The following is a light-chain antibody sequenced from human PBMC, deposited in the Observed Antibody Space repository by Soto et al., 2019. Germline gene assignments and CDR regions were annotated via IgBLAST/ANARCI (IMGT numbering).Light chain of an antibody. J-gene: IGLJ2*01. CDR3: AAWDDSLSSVV. CDR1: SSNIGSNY. Sequence: QAVVTQPPSASGTPGQRVTISCSGSSSNIGSNYVYWYHQLPGTAPKLLIYRNSQRPSGVPDRFSGSKSGTSASLAISGLRSEDEADYYCAAWDDSLSSVVFGGGTKLTVL. V-gene: IGLV1-47*01. CDR2: RNS.